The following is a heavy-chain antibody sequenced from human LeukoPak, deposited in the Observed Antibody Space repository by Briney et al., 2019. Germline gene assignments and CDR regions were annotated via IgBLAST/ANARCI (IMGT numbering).Heavy chain of an antibody. Sequence: PGGSLRLSCAASGFTFSTYNMNWLRQAPGKGLEWVSYISSGSSTIFYADSVKGRFTISRDNAKNSLYLQMNSLRAEDTAVYYCARSGRLGELSFNYFDYWGQGTLVTVSS. J-gene: IGHJ4*02. CDR1: GFTFSTYN. D-gene: IGHD3-16*02. CDR3: ARSGRLGELSFNYFDY. V-gene: IGHV3-48*01. CDR2: ISSGSSTI.